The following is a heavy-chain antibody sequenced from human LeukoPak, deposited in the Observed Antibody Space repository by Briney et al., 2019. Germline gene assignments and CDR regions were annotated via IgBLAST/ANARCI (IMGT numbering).Heavy chain of an antibody. CDR3: AKGGSVCTNGICRYFDH. D-gene: IGHD2-8*01. Sequence: GGSLRLSCIASGFTFTDSAMHWVRQGPEQGLEWVSTINRDGEKIDYADSMRGRFTISRDNAKNSLYLQMNSLTVGDTGLYYCAKGGSVCTNGICRYFDHWGLGSLVIVSS. CDR2: INRDGEKI. J-gene: IGHJ4*02. V-gene: IGHV3-9*01. CDR1: GFTFTDSA.